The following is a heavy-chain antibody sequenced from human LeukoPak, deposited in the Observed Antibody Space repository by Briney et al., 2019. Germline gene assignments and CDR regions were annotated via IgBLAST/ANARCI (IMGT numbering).Heavy chain of an antibody. J-gene: IGHJ6*02. V-gene: IGHV4-4*07. CDR3: ARYYDFWSGYYTGYGMDV. CDR2: IYTSGST. Sequence: PSETLSLTCTVSGGSISSYYWSWIRQPAGKGLEWIGRIYTSGSTNYNPSLKSRVTMSVDTSKNQFSLKLSSVTAADTAVYYCARYYDFWSGYYTGYGMDVWGQGTTVTVSS. D-gene: IGHD3-3*01. CDR1: GGSISSYY.